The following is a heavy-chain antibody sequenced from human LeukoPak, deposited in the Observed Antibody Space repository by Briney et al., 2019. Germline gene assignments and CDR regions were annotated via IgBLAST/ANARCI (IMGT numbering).Heavy chain of an antibody. Sequence: AASVKVSCKASGGTFSSYAISWVRQAPGQGLEWMGGIIPIFSTANYAQKFQGRVTITTDESTSTAYMELSSLRSEDTAVYYCARLSITGTTSFDYWGQGTLVTVSS. D-gene: IGHD1-7*01. CDR1: GGTFSSYA. CDR2: IIPIFSTA. J-gene: IGHJ4*02. V-gene: IGHV1-69*05. CDR3: ARLSITGTTSFDY.